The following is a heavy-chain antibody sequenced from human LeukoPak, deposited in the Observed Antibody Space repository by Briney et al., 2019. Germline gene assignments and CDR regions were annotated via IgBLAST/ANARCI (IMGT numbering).Heavy chain of an antibody. CDR3: AREVAAAVSYDYYYYMDV. D-gene: IGHD6-13*01. Sequence: KPSETLSLTCTVSGGSISSYYWSWIRQPPGKGLEWIGYIYYSGSTNYNPSLKSRVTMSVDTSKNQFSLKLSSVTAADTAVYYCAREVAAAVSYDYYYYMDVWGKGTTVTVSS. CDR1: GGSISSYY. CDR2: IYYSGST. J-gene: IGHJ6*03. V-gene: IGHV4-59*12.